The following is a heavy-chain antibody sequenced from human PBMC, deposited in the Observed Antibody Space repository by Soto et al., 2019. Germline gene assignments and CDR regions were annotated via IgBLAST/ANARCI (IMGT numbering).Heavy chain of an antibody. V-gene: IGHV4-61*08. J-gene: IGHJ4*02. CDR2: VSSTGST. D-gene: IGHD2-2*02. Sequence: QLQESGPGLVRPSETLSLICTVSGASVTSAGYYWSWIRQPPGKGLEWIGYVSSTGSTTYNSALQSRVTMSIDMPKNQFSLRLDSVTAADTAVYYCARYCSNTNCYMLDYWGQGTLVTASS. CDR3: ARYCSNTNCYMLDY. CDR1: GASVTSAGYY.